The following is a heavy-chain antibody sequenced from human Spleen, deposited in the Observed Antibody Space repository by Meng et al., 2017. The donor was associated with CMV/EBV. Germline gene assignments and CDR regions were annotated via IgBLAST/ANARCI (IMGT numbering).Heavy chain of an antibody. J-gene: IGHJ4*02. D-gene: IGHD2-2*01. CDR2: ISWNSGSI. V-gene: IGHV3-9*01. Sequence: SLKISCAASGFTFDDYAMHWVRQAPGKGLEWVSGISWNSGSIGYADSVKGRFTISRDNAKNSLYLQMNSLRAEDTALYYCAKDIGCSNTSCYPDYWGQGTLVTVSS. CDR1: GFTFDDYA. CDR3: AKDIGCSNTSCYPDY.